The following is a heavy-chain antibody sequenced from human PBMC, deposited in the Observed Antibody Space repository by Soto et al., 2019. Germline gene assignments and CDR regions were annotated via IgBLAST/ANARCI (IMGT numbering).Heavy chain of an antibody. D-gene: IGHD2-21*02. Sequence: SQTLSLTSAISGDSVSSNSAAWNWIRQSPSRGLEWLGRTYYRSKWYNDYAVSVKSRISINPDTSKNQFSLQLNSVTPEDTAVYYCARDLGGRRTAADYGMDVWGQGTTVTVSS. CDR2: TYYRSKWYN. CDR3: ARDLGGRRTAADYGMDV. V-gene: IGHV6-1*01. J-gene: IGHJ6*02. CDR1: GDSVSSNSAA.